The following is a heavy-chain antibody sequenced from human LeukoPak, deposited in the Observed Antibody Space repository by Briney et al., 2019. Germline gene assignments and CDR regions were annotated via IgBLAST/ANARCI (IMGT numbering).Heavy chain of an antibody. D-gene: IGHD3-22*01. CDR2: INHSGST. CDR3: ASWGLSYYDSSGYYYADY. J-gene: IGHJ4*02. Sequence: SETLSLTCAVYGGSFSGYYWSWIRQPPGKGLEWIGEINHSGSTNYNPSLKSRVTMSVDTSKNQFPLKLSSVTAADTAVYYCASWGLSYYDSSGYYYADYWGQGTLVTVSS. CDR1: GGSFSGYY. V-gene: IGHV4-34*01.